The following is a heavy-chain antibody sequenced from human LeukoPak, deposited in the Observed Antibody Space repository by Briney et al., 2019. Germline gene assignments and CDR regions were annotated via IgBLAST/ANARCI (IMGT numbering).Heavy chain of an antibody. CDR1: GFTFSSYG. V-gene: IGHV3-30*02. CDR3: AKGQGMYSSSYNWFDP. CDR2: IRYDGSNK. D-gene: IGHD6-6*01. Sequence: PGGSLRLPCAASGFTFSSYGMHWVRQAPGKGLEWVAFIRYDGSNKYYADSVKGRFTISRDNSKNTLYLQMNSLRAEDTAVYYCAKGQGMYSSSYNWFDPWGQGTLVTVSS. J-gene: IGHJ5*02.